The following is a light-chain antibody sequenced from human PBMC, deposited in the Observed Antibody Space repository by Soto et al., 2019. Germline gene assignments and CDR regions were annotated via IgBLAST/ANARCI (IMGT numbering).Light chain of an antibody. CDR3: QSYDSSLSVV. CDR2: GYR. CDR1: SSNIGAGYD. Sequence: QLVLTQPPSVSGAPGQRVTISCTGSSSNIGAGYDVHWYQQLPGTAPKLLIYGYRNRPSGVPDRFSGSKSGTSASLAITGLQAEDEADYYCQSYDSSLSVVFGGGTKVTVL. V-gene: IGLV1-40*01. J-gene: IGLJ2*01.